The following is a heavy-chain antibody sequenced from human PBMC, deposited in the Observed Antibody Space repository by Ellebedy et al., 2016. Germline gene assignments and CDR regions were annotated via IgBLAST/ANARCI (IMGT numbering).Heavy chain of an antibody. CDR3: ATGVGRVEAGYGMDV. D-gene: IGHD3-10*01. J-gene: IGHJ6*02. CDR1: GYTFTGYY. Sequence: ASVKVSCXASGYTFTGYYMHWVRQAPGQGLEWMGWINPNSGGTNYAQKFQGRVTMTRDTSISTAYMELSRLRSDDTAVYYCATGVGRVEAGYGMDVWGQGTTVTVSS. V-gene: IGHV1-2*02. CDR2: INPNSGGT.